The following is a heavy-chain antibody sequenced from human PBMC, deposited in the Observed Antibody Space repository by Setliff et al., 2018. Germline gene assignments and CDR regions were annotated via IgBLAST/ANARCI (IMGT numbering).Heavy chain of an antibody. V-gene: IGHV1-18*04. CDR3: SRLVRYCTTTSCQGASGAEF. J-gene: IGHJ4*02. CDR2: ISAYTGNT. Sequence: ASVKVSCKASGHIFSSYGLSWVRQAPGQGLEWMGWISAYTGNTNYAQKLQGRVSMTTDTSTSTAYMELRSLTSDDTAVYYCSRLVRYCTTTSCQGASGAEFWGQGTLVTVSS. CDR1: GHIFSSYG. D-gene: IGHD2-2*01.